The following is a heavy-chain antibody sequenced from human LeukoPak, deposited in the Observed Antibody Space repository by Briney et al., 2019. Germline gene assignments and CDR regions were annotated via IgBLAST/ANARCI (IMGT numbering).Heavy chain of an antibody. D-gene: IGHD3-16*01. CDR2: ISSSSNYI. V-gene: IGHV3-21*01. J-gene: IGHJ5*02. Sequence: GGSLRLSCAASGFTFSSYSMKWVRQATGKGREWVASISSSSNYIYYAYSVKGRFTISRDNAKNSLYLQMNSLRAEDTTVYYCAPGENWFDPWGQGTLVTVSS. CDR1: GFTFSSYS. CDR3: APGENWFDP.